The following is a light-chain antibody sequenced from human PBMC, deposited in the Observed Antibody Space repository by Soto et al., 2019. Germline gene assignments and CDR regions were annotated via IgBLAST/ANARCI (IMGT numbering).Light chain of an antibody. J-gene: IGKJ1*01. CDR1: QSVSSN. CDR3: QQYGRSWWT. Sequence: EIVMTQSPATLSVSPGERATLSCRASQSVSSNLAWYQQKPGQAPRLLIYGASSRATGIPDRFSGSGSGTDFTLTISRLEPEDFAVYYCQQYGRSWWTFGQGTKVEIK. CDR2: GAS. V-gene: IGKV3-20*01.